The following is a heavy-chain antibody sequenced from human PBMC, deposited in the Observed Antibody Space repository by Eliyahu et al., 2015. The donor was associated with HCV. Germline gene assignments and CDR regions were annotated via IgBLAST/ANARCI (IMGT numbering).Heavy chain of an antibody. CDR1: GFSLYTTGVG. CDR2: IYWNDDE. J-gene: IGHJ5*02. CDR3: AHRPGNHGDYVLNWFDP. Sequence: QITLKESGPTLVQPTQTLTLTCTFSGFSLYTTGVGVGWIRQPPGESLEWLAFIYWNDDERYSPSLKSRLTITKDTSKSQVVLTMTNMGPMDTATYYCAHRPGNHGDYVLNWFDPWGQGALVTVSS. V-gene: IGHV2-5*01. D-gene: IGHD4-17*01.